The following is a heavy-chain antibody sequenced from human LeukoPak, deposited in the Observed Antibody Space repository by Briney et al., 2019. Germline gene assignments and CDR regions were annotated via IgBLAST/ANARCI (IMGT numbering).Heavy chain of an antibody. CDR3: ARLKTRYGDYVWFDP. V-gene: IGHV1-18*01. D-gene: IGHD4-17*01. CDR1: GYTFTSYI. CDR2: INAYNGNT. Sequence: KPGASVKVSCKASGYTFTSYIISWVRQAPGQGLEWMGWINAYNGNTDYAQRVQGRVTMTTDTSTSTAYMELRSLRSDDTAVYYCARLKTRYGDYVWFDPWGQGTLVTVSS. J-gene: IGHJ5*02.